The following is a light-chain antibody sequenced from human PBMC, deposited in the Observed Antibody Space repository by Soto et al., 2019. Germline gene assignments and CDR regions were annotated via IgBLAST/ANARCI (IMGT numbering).Light chain of an antibody. CDR3: HQYNNWPPWT. CDR2: GAS. CDR1: QSVSRN. V-gene: IGKV3-15*01. Sequence: EIVMTQSPATLSVSPGERATLSCRASQSVSRNLAWYQQKPGQPPRLLIYGASTRATGIPARFSGSGSVTEFTLTISSLQSEDFAVYYCHQYNNWPPWTFGQGTKVEVK. J-gene: IGKJ1*01.